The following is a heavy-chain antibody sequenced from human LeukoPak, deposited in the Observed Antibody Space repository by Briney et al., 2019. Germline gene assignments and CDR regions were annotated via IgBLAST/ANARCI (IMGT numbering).Heavy chain of an antibody. D-gene: IGHD6-19*01. Sequence: SETLSLTCTVSGDSINSYYWSWIRQPPGKGLEWIGYIYYSGSTNYNPSLKSRVTISVDTSKNHFSLKLSPVTAADTAVYYCARVPVSGWDFDYWGQGTLVTVSS. CDR2: IYYSGST. CDR3: ARVPVSGWDFDY. V-gene: IGHV4-59*01. CDR1: GDSINSYY. J-gene: IGHJ4*02.